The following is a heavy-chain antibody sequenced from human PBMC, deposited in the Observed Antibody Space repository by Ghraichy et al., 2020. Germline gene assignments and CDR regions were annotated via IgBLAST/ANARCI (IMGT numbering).Heavy chain of an antibody. CDR1: GFTVSSNY. Sequence: GGSLRLSCAVSGFTVSSNYMSWIRQAPGKGLEWVSVIYSDGSTYYTDTVKGRFTISRDNSKNTVYLQMNKLRADDTAVYSCARGGGGYNPHDYWGQGTLVTVSS. D-gene: IGHD5-24*01. CDR2: IYSDGST. CDR3: ARGGGGYNPHDY. J-gene: IGHJ4*02. V-gene: IGHV3-53*01.